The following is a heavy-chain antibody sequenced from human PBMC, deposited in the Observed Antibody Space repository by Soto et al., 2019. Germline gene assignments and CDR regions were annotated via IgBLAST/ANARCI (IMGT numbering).Heavy chain of an antibody. J-gene: IGHJ4*02. CDR2: NYYSGIT. V-gene: IGHV4-31*03. CDR1: GGSISSGGYY. CDR3: ARLGGYYQAFDS. D-gene: IGHD3-22*01. Sequence: SETLSLTCTVSGGSISSGGYYWTWIRQHPGKGLEWIGYNYYSGITYYNPSLKSRVTISLDTSKNQFSLKLDSVTAADTAVYYCARLGGYYQAFDSWGQGTLVTVSS.